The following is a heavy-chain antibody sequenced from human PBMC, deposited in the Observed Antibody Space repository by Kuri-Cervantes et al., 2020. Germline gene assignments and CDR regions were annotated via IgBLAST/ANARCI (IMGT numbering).Heavy chain of an antibody. CDR2: IYYSGST. D-gene: IGHD6-19*01. Sequence: LRLSCTVSGCSISSGGYYWSWKLQHPGKRLEWIGYIYYSGSTYYNPSLNSQVTISVDTSKNQYYLKLSSVTAADTAVYYCARDRDSSGWYWGFDYWGQGTLVTVSS. V-gene: IGHV4-31*01. CDR1: GCSISSGGYY. J-gene: IGHJ4*02. CDR3: ARDRDSSGWYWGFDY.